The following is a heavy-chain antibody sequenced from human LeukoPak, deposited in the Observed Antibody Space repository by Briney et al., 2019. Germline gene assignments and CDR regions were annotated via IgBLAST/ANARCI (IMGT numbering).Heavy chain of an antibody. V-gene: IGHV1-8*01. J-gene: IGHJ4*02. CDR3: ARYRVKVMTAMAYYFDY. CDR1: GYTFTNYD. Sequence: ASVKVSRKASGYTFTNYDINWVRQAPGQGLEWMGWMNPNSGNTGYIQKFQGRITMTRNTSITTAYMELSSLRSEDTAVYYCARYRVKVMTAMAYYFDYWGQGTLVTVSS. CDR2: MNPNSGNT. D-gene: IGHD2-21*02.